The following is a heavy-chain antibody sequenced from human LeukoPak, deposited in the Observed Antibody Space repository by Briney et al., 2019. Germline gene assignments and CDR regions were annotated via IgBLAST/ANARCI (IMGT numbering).Heavy chain of an antibody. Sequence: SVKVSCKASGGTFSSYAISWVRQAPGQGLEWMGGIIPIFGTANYAQKFQGRVTITADESTSTAYMELSSLRSEDTAVYYCARDRRIVVVPAATNYYYGMDVWGQGTTVTVSS. CDR2: IIPIFGTA. CDR3: ARDRRIVVVPAATNYYYGMDV. V-gene: IGHV1-69*13. D-gene: IGHD2-2*01. CDR1: GGTFSSYA. J-gene: IGHJ6*02.